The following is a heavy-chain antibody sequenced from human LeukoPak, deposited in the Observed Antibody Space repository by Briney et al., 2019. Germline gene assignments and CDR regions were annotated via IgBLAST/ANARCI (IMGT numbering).Heavy chain of an antibody. D-gene: IGHD3-22*01. J-gene: IGHJ4*02. CDR2: ISSSGSTK. Sequence: PGRSLRLSCAASGFTFSSYEMNWVRQAPGKGLEWVSYISSSGSTKYYADSVKGRFTISRDNAKNSLYLQMNSLRAEDTAVYYCASLTNYYDSSGRTDYWGQGTLVTVSS. CDR3: ASLTNYYDSSGRTDY. V-gene: IGHV3-48*03. CDR1: GFTFSSYE.